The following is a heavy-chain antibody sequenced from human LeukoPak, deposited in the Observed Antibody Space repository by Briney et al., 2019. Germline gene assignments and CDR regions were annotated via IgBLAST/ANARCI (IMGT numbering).Heavy chain of an antibody. CDR2: IYYSGST. Sequence: ETLSLTCTVSGGSISSYYWSRIRQPPGKGLEWIGYIYYSGSTNYNPSLKSRVTISVDTSKNQFSLKLSSVTATDTAVYYCARDRVGGSYDYWGQGTLVTVSS. J-gene: IGHJ4*02. V-gene: IGHV4-59*01. CDR1: GGSISSYY. D-gene: IGHD1-26*01. CDR3: ARDRVGGSYDY.